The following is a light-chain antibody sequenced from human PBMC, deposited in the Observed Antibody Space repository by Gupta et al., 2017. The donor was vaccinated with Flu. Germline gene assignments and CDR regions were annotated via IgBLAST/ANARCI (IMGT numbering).Light chain of an antibody. CDR2: CAS. Sequence: EIVFTQSPGTLSLSPGERVTLSCRASQSVSSSNLAWYRQKTVQAPRPRIYCASSRATGTPDRFSGRWSGTEFTLTISRVEAEDFAVYFCQQYGRSPFTFGGGTKVEIK. CDR3: QQYGRSPFT. J-gene: IGKJ4*01. CDR1: QSVSSSN. V-gene: IGKV3-20*01.